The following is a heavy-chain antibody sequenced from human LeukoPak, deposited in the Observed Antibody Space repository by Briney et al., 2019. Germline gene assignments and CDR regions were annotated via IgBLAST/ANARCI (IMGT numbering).Heavy chain of an antibody. CDR3: AKDASGYYFYYMDV. J-gene: IGHJ6*03. CDR1: GVTFDDYA. CDR2: ISWNSDTI. V-gene: IGHV3-9*01. D-gene: IGHD6-6*01. Sequence: GRSLRLSCAASGVTFDDYAMHWVRQTPGRGLEWVSGISWNSDTIGYADSVKGRFTISRDNDKNSLYLQMNSLRVEDTALYYCAKDASGYYFYYMDVWGKGTTVTVSS.